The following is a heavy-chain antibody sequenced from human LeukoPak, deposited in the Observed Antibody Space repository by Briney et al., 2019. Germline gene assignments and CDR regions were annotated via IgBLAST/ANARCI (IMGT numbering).Heavy chain of an antibody. Sequence: APVKVSCKASGYTFTPYYMHWVRQAPGHGLEWMGWITPNSGGTNYAQKFQGRVTMTRDTSISTAYMELSRLRSDDTAVYYCARVPYSSSCLINYWGQGTLVTVSS. CDR2: ITPNSGGT. CDR3: ARVPYSSSCLINY. D-gene: IGHD6-13*01. V-gene: IGHV1-2*02. J-gene: IGHJ4*02. CDR1: GYTFTPYY.